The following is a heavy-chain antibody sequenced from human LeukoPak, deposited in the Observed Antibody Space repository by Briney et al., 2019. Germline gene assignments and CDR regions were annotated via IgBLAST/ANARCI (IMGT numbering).Heavy chain of an antibody. D-gene: IGHD5-18*01. J-gene: IGHJ4*02. CDR2: IFSGGTT. CDR3: ARGVLGYSYGFDC. CDR1: GFTVSNNY. Sequence: GGSLRLSCAASGFTVSNNYMSWVRQAPGKGLEWVSVIFSGGTTYYADSVKGRFTISRHNSENTLYLQMNSLRGEDTAVYYCARGVLGYSYGFDCWGQGTLVTVSS. V-gene: IGHV3-53*04.